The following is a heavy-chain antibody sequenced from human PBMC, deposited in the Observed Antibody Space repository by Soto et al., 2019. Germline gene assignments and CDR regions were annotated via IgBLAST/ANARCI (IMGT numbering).Heavy chain of an antibody. Sequence: EVQLLESGGGLVQPGGSLRLSCAASGFTFSNYAMIWVRQAPGKGLEWVSSTIGSGDSTYYTDSVKGRFTISRDNSKNTLYLQMNSLRVDDTAVYYCAKDAVSGDGLWLVQYWGQGTLVTVSP. J-gene: IGHJ4*02. CDR2: TIGSGDST. CDR3: AKDAVSGDGLWLVQY. V-gene: IGHV3-23*01. D-gene: IGHD2-21*02. CDR1: GFTFSNYA.